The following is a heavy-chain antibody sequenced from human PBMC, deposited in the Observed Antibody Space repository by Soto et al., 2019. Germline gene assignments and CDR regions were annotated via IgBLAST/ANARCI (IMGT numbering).Heavy chain of an antibody. D-gene: IGHD1-26*01. Sequence: ESLTLSCAASGGSLGSSGMSWVRQAPGKGLEWVWSISGSGGSTYYADSVKGRFTIFRDNTKNTLYLHMRSLTAEATAVYYCARVRGDYSCDYWGQGTRVTVSS. CDR3: ARVRGDYSCDY. J-gene: IGHJ4*02. CDR2: ISGSGGST. V-gene: IGHV3-23*01. CDR1: GGSLGSSG.